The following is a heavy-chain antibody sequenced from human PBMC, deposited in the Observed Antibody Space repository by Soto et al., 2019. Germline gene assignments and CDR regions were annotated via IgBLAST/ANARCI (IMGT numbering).Heavy chain of an antibody. J-gene: IGHJ6*02. CDR1: GFTLTKAS. Sequence: PGGSLRLSCAASGFTLTKASMSWVRPAPGKGLEWVGHIKSNADGGATDYAAPVKGRFTVSRDDSRNTLYLQLNSLKTEDTAVYYCTTAPFSFITLPGTSFLIGMDVWGQGTTVTVSS. CDR3: TTAPFSFITLPGTSFLIGMDV. D-gene: IGHD3-10*01. V-gene: IGHV3-15*01. CDR2: IKSNADGGAT.